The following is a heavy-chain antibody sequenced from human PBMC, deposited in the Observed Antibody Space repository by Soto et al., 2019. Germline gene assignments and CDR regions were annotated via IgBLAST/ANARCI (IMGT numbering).Heavy chain of an antibody. CDR2: IIHMFDMS. V-gene: IGHV1-69*08. D-gene: IGHD4-17*01. CDR1: GGTFSSDT. Sequence: QVQLVQSGAEVKTPGSSVKVSCKASGGTFSSDTVSWVRQDPGQGLEWMGRIIHMFDMSEYADKFQGRATITADESATTVYMELSSLTSDDTAMYFCAIDDYSDYTEDGFETWGQGTVVTVSS. J-gene: IGHJ3*02. CDR3: AIDDYSDYTEDGFET.